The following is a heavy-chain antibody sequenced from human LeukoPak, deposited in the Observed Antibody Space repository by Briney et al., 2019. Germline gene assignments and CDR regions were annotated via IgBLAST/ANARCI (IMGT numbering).Heavy chain of an antibody. CDR2: IYYSGNT. CDR1: GDSISGGSDF. Sequence: SETLSLTCTVSGDSISGGSDFWSWIRQPPGKGLEWIGYIYYSGNTYYNPPLKSRVTISVDTSKNQFSLKLSSVTAADTAVYYCAREVVASIGGYYFDYWGQGTLVTVSS. J-gene: IGHJ4*02. D-gene: IGHD5-12*01. V-gene: IGHV4-31*03. CDR3: AREVVASIGGYYFDY.